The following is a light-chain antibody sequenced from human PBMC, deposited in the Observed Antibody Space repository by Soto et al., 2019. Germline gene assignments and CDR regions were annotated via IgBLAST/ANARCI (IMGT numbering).Light chain of an antibody. CDR3: QQFGGSSYT. J-gene: IGKJ2*01. Sequence: SVLTQSPGTLSLSPGERATLSCTASKSVSSNYLAWYQQKPGQAPRLLIYGASTRATGIPDRFSGSGSGTDFTLTISRLEPEDFAVYYCQQFGGSSYTFGQGTKLEIK. V-gene: IGKV3-20*01. CDR2: GAS. CDR1: KSVSSNY.